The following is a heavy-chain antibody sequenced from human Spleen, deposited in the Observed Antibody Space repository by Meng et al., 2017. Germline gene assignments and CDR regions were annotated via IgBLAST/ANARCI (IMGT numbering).Heavy chain of an antibody. J-gene: IGHJ4*02. Sequence: QVQLVQSGAEVKKPGASVKVSCKASGYTFIGYYIHWVRQAPGQGLEWMGRINPNSGGTEYAQKLQGRVTMTRDTSISTAYMELSRLRSDDTAVYYCASSYGYSSSWYFDYWGQGTLVTVSS. D-gene: IGHD6-13*01. CDR1: GYTFIGYY. V-gene: IGHV1-2*06. CDR2: INPNSGGT. CDR3: ASSYGYSSSWYFDY.